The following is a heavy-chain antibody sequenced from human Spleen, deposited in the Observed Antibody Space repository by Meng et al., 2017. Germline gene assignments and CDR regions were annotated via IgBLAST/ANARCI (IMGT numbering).Heavy chain of an antibody. J-gene: IGHJ4*02. CDR3: ARSPIDKYDLSALPLDY. CDR2: ISYDGSNK. Sequence: GESLKISCAASGFTFSSYTMHWVRQAPGKGLEWVALISYDGSNKYYADSVKGRFTISRDNSKNTVFLQINSLRVEDTALYYCARSPIDKYDLSALPLDYWGQGTLVTVSS. V-gene: IGHV3-30*01. CDR1: GFTFSSYT. D-gene: IGHD3-16*01.